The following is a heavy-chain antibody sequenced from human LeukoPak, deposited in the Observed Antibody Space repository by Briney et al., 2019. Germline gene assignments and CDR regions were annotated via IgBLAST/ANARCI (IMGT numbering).Heavy chain of an antibody. CDR1: GFSLSTSGVG. V-gene: IGHV2-5*02. J-gene: IGHJ4*02. CDR3: ALEDGDNQGTTFDY. Sequence: SGPTLVNPTQTLTLTCTFSGFSLSTSGVGVGWIRQPPGKALEWLALIYWDDDKRYSPSLKSRLTITKDTSKNQVVLTMTNMDPVDTATYYCALEDGDNQGTTFDYWGQGTLVIVSS. D-gene: IGHD5-24*01. CDR2: IYWDDDK.